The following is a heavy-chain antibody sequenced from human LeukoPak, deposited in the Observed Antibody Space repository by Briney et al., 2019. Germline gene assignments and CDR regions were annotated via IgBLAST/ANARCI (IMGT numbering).Heavy chain of an antibody. J-gene: IGHJ5*02. CDR3: ASEIKGWFDP. V-gene: IGHV4-39*01. CDR1: GGSISDSTYY. Sequence: SETLSLTCTSSGGSISDSTYYWGWIRQPPGKGLEWIGSIFYSGTTYYNPSLKSRVTLSADTSKNQFSLKLSSVSAGDTAVYYCASEIKGWFDPWGQGTLVTVSS. CDR2: IFYSGTT.